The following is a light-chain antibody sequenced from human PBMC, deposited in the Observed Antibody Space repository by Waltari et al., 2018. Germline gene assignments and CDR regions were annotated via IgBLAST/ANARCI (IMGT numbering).Light chain of an antibody. CDR1: QDISNY. Sequence: DIQLTQSPSSLSASIGDRVTLTCQASQDISNYLNWYQQKPGKAPSLLIYDASNLETGVPSRFSGSGSGTAFSFTITSLQPEDFATYYCQQYDNLPLTFGGGTKVEI. V-gene: IGKV1-33*01. CDR2: DAS. CDR3: QQYDNLPLT. J-gene: IGKJ4*01.